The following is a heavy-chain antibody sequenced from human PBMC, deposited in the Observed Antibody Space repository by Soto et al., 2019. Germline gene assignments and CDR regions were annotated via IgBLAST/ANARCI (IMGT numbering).Heavy chain of an antibody. CDR1: WFTFGGSA. CDR2: IRSKTNSYAT. V-gene: IGHV3-73*01. D-gene: IGHD6-19*01. J-gene: IGHJ4*02. CDR3: TRQTDAVQWLVVPTDYNFDY. Sequence: GGSLRLSCAASWFTFGGSAMHWVRQASGKGLEWVGHIRSKTNSYATAYAESVKGRFTISRDDSMNTAYLQMNSLKTEDTAVYFCTRQTDAVQWLVVPTDYNFDYWGQGALVTVSS.